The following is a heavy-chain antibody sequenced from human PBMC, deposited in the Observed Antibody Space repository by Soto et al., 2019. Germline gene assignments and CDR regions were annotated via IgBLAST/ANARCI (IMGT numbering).Heavy chain of an antibody. CDR1: GGTIRSSSYY. D-gene: IGHD3-10*01. J-gene: IGHJ5*02. V-gene: IGHV4-39*01. CDR3: ARSERYYYGSGSLNWFDP. Sequence: SETHSLTCTVSGGTIRSSSYYWGWIRQPPGKGLEWIGSIYYSGSTYYNPSLKSRVTISVDTSKNQFSLKLSSVTAADTAVYYCARSERYYYGSGSLNWFDPWGQGTLVTVSS. CDR2: IYYSGST.